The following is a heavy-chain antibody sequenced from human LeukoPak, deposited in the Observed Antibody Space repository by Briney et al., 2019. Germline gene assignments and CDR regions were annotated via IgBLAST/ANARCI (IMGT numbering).Heavy chain of an antibody. V-gene: IGHV3-33*01. CDR3: ARGAAYYFDH. J-gene: IGHJ4*02. Sequence: GGSLRLSCAASGFTFATYGFHWVRQAPGKGLEWVAVIWYDGSNKYYEDSVKGRFTISRDNSKNTIYLQMNSLRAEDTAVYYCARGAAYYFDHWGQGTLVSVSS. CDR2: IWYDGSNK. CDR1: GFTFATYG. D-gene: IGHD6-25*01.